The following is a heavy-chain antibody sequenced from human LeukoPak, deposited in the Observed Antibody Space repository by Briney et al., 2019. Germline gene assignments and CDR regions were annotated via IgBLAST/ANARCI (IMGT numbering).Heavy chain of an antibody. CDR1: GGTFSSYA. CDR2: IIPIFGTA. CDR3: ARHCSGGSCYSGEYYMDV. D-gene: IGHD2-15*01. J-gene: IGHJ6*03. V-gene: IGHV1-69*13. Sequence: SVKDSCKASGGTFSSYAISWVRQAPGQGLEWMGGIIPIFGTANYAQKFQGRVTITADESTSTAYMELSSLRSEDTAVYYCARHCSGGSCYSGEYYMDVWGKGTTVTVSS.